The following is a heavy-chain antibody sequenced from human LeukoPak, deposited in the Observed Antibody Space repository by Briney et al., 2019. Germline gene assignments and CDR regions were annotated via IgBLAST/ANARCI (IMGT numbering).Heavy chain of an antibody. D-gene: IGHD3-22*01. V-gene: IGHV1-69*13. CDR3: ARSQWLSQTTYYYYYMDV. J-gene: IGHJ6*03. Sequence: ASVKVSCKASGGTFSSYAISWVRQAPGQGLEWMGRIIPIFGTANYAQKFQGRVTITADESTSTAYMELSSLRSEDTAVYYCARSQWLSQTTYYYYYMDVWGKGTTVTVSS. CDR1: GGTFSSYA. CDR2: IIPIFGTA.